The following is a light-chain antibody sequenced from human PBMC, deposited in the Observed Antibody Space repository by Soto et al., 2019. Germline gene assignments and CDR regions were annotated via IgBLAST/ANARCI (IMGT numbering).Light chain of an antibody. J-gene: IGKJ3*01. CDR1: QSVSSSN. Sequence: EIVLTQSPGTLCLSPGERATLSCRASQSVSSSNLAWYRQKPGQAPRLLIYGASSRATGIPDRFSGSGSGTEFTLTISILEPEDLAVYYCQEYGSSPTLFTFGPGTKVDIK. V-gene: IGKV3-20*01. CDR2: GAS. CDR3: QEYGSSPTLFT.